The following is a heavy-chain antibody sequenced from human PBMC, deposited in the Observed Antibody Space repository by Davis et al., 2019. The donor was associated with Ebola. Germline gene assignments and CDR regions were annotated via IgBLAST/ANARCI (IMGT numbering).Heavy chain of an antibody. CDR1: GFTFSSHT. CDR3: ARDSDDYCFDY. D-gene: IGHD2-21*02. Sequence: GESLKISCAASGFTFSSHTMAWVRQAPGKGLEYVSYISSGSGTIYYADSVRGRFTISRDNSKNTLYLQMNSLRPEDTAVYYCARDSDDYCFDYWGQGTLVTVSS. CDR2: ISSGSGTI. V-gene: IGHV3-48*04. J-gene: IGHJ4*02.